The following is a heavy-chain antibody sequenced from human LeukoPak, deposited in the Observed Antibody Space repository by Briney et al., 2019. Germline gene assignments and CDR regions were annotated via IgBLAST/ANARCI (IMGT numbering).Heavy chain of an antibody. D-gene: IGHD3-3*01. V-gene: IGHV1-24*01. J-gene: IGHJ4*02. CDR1: GYTLTELS. CDR3: AAERFLGWGDGY. Sequence: ASVKVSCKVSGYTLTELSMHWVRQAPGKGLEWMGGFDPEDGETTYARKFQGRVTMTEDTSTDTAYMELSSLRSEDTAVYYCAAERFLGWGDGYWGQGTLVTVSS. CDR2: FDPEDGET.